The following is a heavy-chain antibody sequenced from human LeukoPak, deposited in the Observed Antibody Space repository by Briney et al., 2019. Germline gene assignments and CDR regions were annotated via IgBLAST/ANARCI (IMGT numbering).Heavy chain of an antibody. D-gene: IGHD6-19*01. CDR3: ATATSGYSSGWYFFSRGSDAFDI. Sequence: PSETLSLTCTVSGGSISSSSYYWGWIRQPPGKGLEWIGYIYTSGSTNYNPSLKSRVTISVDTSKNQFSLKLSSVTAADTAVYYCATATSGYSSGWYFFSRGSDAFDIWGQGTMVPVSS. CDR1: GGSISSSSYY. J-gene: IGHJ3*02. V-gene: IGHV4-61*05. CDR2: IYTSGST.